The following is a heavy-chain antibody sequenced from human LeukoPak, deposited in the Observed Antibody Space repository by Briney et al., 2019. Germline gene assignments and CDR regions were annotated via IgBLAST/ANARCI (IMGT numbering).Heavy chain of an antibody. D-gene: IGHD6-19*01. V-gene: IGHV3-23*01. CDR1: GFTFKTYA. Sequence: GGSLRLSCAASGFTFKTYAMNWVRQGPGKGPEWVSSMSGSGSSTDYADSVKGRFTISRDNSKNTLYLQMSSLRAEDTALYYCAKDAQGLVRGGIYFDFWGQGSLVTVSS. J-gene: IGHJ4*02. CDR2: MSGSGSST. CDR3: AKDAQGLVRGGIYFDF.